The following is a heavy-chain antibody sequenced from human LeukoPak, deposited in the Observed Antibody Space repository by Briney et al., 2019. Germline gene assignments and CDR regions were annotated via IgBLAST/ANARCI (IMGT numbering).Heavy chain of an antibody. CDR2: IYTNGIT. J-gene: IGHJ4*02. CDR1: GDSISSYY. D-gene: IGHD6-19*01. V-gene: IGHV4-4*07. Sequence: SDTLSLICTVSGDSISSYYCSWIRQPAGEGLEWIGRIYTNGITNYNPSLKSRVTMSVDTSKSQFSLKLSSVTAADTAVYYCAREGYSTGWYPDYWGQGTLVTVSS. CDR3: AREGYSTGWYPDY.